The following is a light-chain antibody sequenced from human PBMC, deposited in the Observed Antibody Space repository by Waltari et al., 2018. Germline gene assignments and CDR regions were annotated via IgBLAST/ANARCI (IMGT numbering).Light chain of an antibody. J-gene: IGLJ2*01. Sequence: QSALTQPRSVSGSPGQSVTIPCTGTSGDVGGYNFVSWYQHHPGKAPKVLIYDVNERPSGVPDRFSGSKSGNTASLTISGLQPEDEADYYCCSYAGSYTLIFGGGTKLTVL. CDR1: SGDVGGYNF. CDR3: CSYAGSYTLI. CDR2: DVN. V-gene: IGLV2-11*01.